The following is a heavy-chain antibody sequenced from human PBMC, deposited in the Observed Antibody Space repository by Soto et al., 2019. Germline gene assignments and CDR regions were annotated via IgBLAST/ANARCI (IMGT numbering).Heavy chain of an antibody. D-gene: IGHD6-13*01. CDR1: GGSISSSSSY. Sequence: PSETLPLTCTVSGGSISSSSSYWGWIRQPPGKGLEWIGTIYSGSTYYNPSLKSRVTISVDTSKNQFSLKLSSVAAADTAIYFCATTRGIAVGGSFDYWGQGTLVTVSS. CDR2: IYSGST. CDR3: ATTRGIAVGGSFDY. V-gene: IGHV4-39*01. J-gene: IGHJ4*02.